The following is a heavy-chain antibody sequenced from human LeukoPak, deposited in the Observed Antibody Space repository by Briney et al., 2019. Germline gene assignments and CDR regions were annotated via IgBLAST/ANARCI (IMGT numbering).Heavy chain of an antibody. CDR3: AKDMLLWFGEDFDY. J-gene: IGHJ4*02. D-gene: IGHD3-10*01. V-gene: IGHV3-30*18. CDR2: ISYDGINK. Sequence: GRSLRLSCAASGFTFSTYGMHWVRQAPGKGLEWVTVISYDGINKYYADSVKGRFTISRDNSKNTLHLQMNSLRAEDTAVYYCAKDMLLWFGEDFDYWGQGTLVTVSS. CDR1: GFTFSTYG.